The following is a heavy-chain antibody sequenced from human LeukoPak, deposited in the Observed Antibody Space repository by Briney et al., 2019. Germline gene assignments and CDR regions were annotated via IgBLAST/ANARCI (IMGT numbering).Heavy chain of an antibody. D-gene: IGHD6-13*01. Sequence: PGGSLRLSCAASGFTFRSYSMDWVRQAPGKGLEWVSYISSSGSTIYYADSVKGRFTISRDNAKNSLYLQMNSLRAEDTAVYYCARGPPYSSSFDYWGQGTLVTVSS. J-gene: IGHJ4*02. CDR2: ISSSGSTI. CDR3: ARGPPYSSSFDY. V-gene: IGHV3-48*04. CDR1: GFTFRSYS.